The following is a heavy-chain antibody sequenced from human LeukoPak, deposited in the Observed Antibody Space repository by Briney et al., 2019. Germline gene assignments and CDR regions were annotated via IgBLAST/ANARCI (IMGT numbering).Heavy chain of an antibody. Sequence: KPSETLSLTCAVYGVSFSGYYWSWIRQPPGKGLEWIGEINHSGSTNYNPSLKSRVTISVDTSKNQFSLKLSSVTAADTAVYYCARHSGKNYYDSSGYYTSYYYYYMDVWGKGTTVTISS. CDR2: INHSGST. J-gene: IGHJ6*03. CDR1: GVSFSGYY. D-gene: IGHD3-22*01. V-gene: IGHV4-34*01. CDR3: ARHSGKNYYDSSGYYTSYYYYYMDV.